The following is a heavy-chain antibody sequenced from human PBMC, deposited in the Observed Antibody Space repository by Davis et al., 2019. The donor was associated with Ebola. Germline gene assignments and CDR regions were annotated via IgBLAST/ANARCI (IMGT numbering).Heavy chain of an antibody. CDR2: IWYDGSNK. Sequence: PGGSLRLSCAASGFTFSSYGMHWVRQAPGKGLEWVAVIWYDGSNKYYADSVKGRFTISRDNSKNTLYLQMNSLRAEDTAVYYCAREQRYSSSWGAFWGMDVWGQGTTVTVSS. V-gene: IGHV3-33*01. J-gene: IGHJ6*02. CDR3: AREQRYSSSWGAFWGMDV. CDR1: GFTFSSYG. D-gene: IGHD6-13*01.